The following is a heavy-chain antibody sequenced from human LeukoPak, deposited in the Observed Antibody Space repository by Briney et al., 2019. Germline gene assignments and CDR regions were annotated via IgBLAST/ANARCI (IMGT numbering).Heavy chain of an antibody. J-gene: IGHJ4*02. CDR3: AKLPQKSTRWLQWDY. CDR2: ISAYNGNT. D-gene: IGHD5-24*01. CDR1: GYTFTSYG. Sequence: ASVKVSCKASGYTFTSYGISWVRQAPGQGLEWMGWISAYNGNTNYAQKLQGRVTMTTDTSTSAAYMELRSLRSDDTAVYYCAKLPQKSTRWLQWDYWGQGTLVTVSS. V-gene: IGHV1-18*01.